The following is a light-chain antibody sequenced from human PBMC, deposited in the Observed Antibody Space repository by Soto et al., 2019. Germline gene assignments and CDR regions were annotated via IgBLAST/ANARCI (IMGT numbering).Light chain of an antibody. V-gene: IGKV3-15*01. CDR2: GAS. CDR1: QGVSSN. Sequence: EMLMTQSPATLSVSRGERATLSCRASQGVSSNLAWYQQQPGQAPRLLIYGASTRATGIPARFSGSVSGTDFTPTIRGLQSQDFAVYYGQQYATWPPGTFCPLTKVDIK. J-gene: IGKJ1*01. CDR3: QQYATWPPGT.